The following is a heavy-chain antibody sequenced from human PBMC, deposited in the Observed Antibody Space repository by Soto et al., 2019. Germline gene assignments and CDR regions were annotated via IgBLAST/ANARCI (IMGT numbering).Heavy chain of an antibody. CDR2: ISWNSGSI. Sequence: GGSLRLSCAASGFTFDDYAMHWVRQAPGKGLEWVSGISWNSGSIGYADSVKGRFTISRDNAKNSLYLQMNSLRAEDAALYYCAKDQVVGALMHAFDIWGQGTMVTVSS. V-gene: IGHV3-9*01. CDR1: GFTFDDYA. CDR3: AKDQVVGALMHAFDI. J-gene: IGHJ3*02. D-gene: IGHD2-15*01.